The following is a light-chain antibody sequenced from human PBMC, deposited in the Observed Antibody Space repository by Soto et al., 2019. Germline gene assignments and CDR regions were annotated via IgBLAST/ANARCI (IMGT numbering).Light chain of an antibody. CDR3: MQALQART. V-gene: IGKV2-28*01. J-gene: IGKJ1*01. Sequence: EIVMTQSPLSLPVTPGEPASISCRSSQSLLYGNGYNYLDWYLQKPGQSPQLLIFLGSTRASGXPXKFTGSGSGTDFTLKISRVEAEDVGVYYCMQALQARTFGQGTRVDIK. CDR1: QSLLYGNGYNY. CDR2: LGS.